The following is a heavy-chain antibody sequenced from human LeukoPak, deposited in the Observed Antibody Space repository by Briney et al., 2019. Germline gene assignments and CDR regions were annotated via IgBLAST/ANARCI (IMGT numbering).Heavy chain of an antibody. CDR3: ARVFDS. Sequence: SETLSLTCTVSGGSVSTCDYYWGWIPQSPVKGLEWNGDVFYTGKTSYNPSLRGRATISIDTSKDQFSVELTYVTAADSAVYYCARVFDSWGQGTLVTVSS. CDR1: GGSVSTCDYY. CDR2: VFYTGKT. J-gene: IGHJ4*02. V-gene: IGHV4-39*07.